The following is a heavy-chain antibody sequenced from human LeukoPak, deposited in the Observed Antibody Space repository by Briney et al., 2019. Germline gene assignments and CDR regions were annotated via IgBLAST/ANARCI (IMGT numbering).Heavy chain of an antibody. CDR2: IFPSGGEI. CDR3: ARGRIAVAGPFDY. D-gene: IGHD6-19*01. V-gene: IGHV3-23*01. J-gene: IGHJ4*02. Sequence: GGSLRLSCAASGFTFSTFAMIWVRQPPGKGLEWVSSIFPSGGEIHYADSVRGRFTISRDNSKSTLSLQMNSLRAEDTAIYYCARGRIAVAGPFDYWGQGTLVTVSS. CDR1: GFTFSTFA.